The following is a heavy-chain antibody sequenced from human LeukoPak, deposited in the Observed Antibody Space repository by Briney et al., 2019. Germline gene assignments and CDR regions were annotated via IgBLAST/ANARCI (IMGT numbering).Heavy chain of an antibody. J-gene: IGHJ5*02. CDR3: ARSPVGVRKKHDL. Sequence: GASVKVSCKASGYTFTSYDINWVRQAPGQGLEWMGWMNPTSGHTDYVQKFQGRITMTRDTSVSTAYMELNSLTSEDTAVYYCARSPVGVRKKHDLWGQGTLVIVSS. V-gene: IGHV1-8*01. CDR2: MNPTSGHT. CDR1: GYTFTSYD. D-gene: IGHD3-10*01.